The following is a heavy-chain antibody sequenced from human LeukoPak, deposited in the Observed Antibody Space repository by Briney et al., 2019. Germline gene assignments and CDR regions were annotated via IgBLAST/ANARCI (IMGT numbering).Heavy chain of an antibody. CDR1: GFTFSDYY. CDR2: ISSSSSYT. V-gene: IGHV3-11*05. J-gene: IGHJ4*02. D-gene: IGHD6-13*01. Sequence: GGSLRLSCAASGFTFSDYYMSWIRQAPGKGLEWVSYISSSSSYTNYADSVKGRFTISRDNAKNSLYLQMNSLRAEDKAVYYCARVERSSWYEYYFDYWGQGTLVTVSS. CDR3: ARVERSSWYEYYFDY.